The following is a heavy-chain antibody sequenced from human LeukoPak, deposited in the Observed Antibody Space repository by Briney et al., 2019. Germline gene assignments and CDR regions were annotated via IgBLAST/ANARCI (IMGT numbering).Heavy chain of an antibody. CDR1: GFTFSSYW. J-gene: IGHJ6*03. Sequence: GGSLRLSCAASGFTFSSYWMHWVRQAPGKGLVWVSRINSDGSSTSYADSVKGRFTISRDNAKNTLYLQMNSLRAEDTAVYYCASRRSPYHYYYMDVWGKGTTVTVSS. CDR2: INSDGSST. CDR3: ASRRSPYHYYYMDV. V-gene: IGHV3-74*01.